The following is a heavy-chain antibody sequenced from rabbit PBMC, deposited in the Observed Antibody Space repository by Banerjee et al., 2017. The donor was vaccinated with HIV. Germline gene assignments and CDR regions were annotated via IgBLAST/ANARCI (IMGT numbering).Heavy chain of an antibody. D-gene: IGHD8-1*01. V-gene: IGHV1S45*01. CDR1: GFSFSNKCV. CDR2: ISSGGST. CDR3: ARTGSGDYNDL. Sequence: QEQLEESGGDLVKPEGSLTLTCTASGFSFSNKCVMCWVRQAPGKGLEWIGYISSGGSTYYASWVNDRFTISRENAQNTLYLQLNSLTAADTATYFCARTGSGDYNDLWGQGTLVTVS. J-gene: IGHJ4*01.